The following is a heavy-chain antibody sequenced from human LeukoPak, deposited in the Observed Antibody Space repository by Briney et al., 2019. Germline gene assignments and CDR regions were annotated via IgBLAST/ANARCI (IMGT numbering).Heavy chain of an antibody. CDR1: GGSISSYY. CDR3: ARDSYNWNDVLNFDC. D-gene: IGHD1-1*01. V-gene: IGHV4-59*01. J-gene: IGHJ4*02. Sequence: PSETLSLTCTVSGGSISSYYWSWIRQPPGKGLKWIGNIYYSGYTTYSPSLRSRVTILVDTSKNQFSLKLSSVTAADTAVYYCARDSYNWNDVLNFDCWGQGTLVTVSS. CDR2: IYYSGYT.